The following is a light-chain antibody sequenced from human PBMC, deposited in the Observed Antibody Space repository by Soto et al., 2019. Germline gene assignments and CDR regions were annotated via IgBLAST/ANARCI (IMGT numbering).Light chain of an antibody. CDR2: GAS. J-gene: IGKJ4*01. CDR3: QQNHNWPLT. Sequence: VMTQSPATLSVSPGERATLSCRASQSVGSNLAWYQQKPGQAPRLLIYGASTRATGIPARFSGSGSGTEFTLTINSLQSEDFAVYYCQQNHNWPLTFGGGTKVDIK. V-gene: IGKV3-15*01. CDR1: QSVGSN.